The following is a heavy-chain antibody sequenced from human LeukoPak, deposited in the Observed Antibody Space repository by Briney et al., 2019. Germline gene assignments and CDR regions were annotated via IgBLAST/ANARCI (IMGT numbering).Heavy chain of an antibody. CDR1: GGSISSYY. CDR2: IYTSGST. V-gene: IGHV4-4*07. D-gene: IGHD2-21*02. Sequence: SETLSLTCTVSGGSISSYYWSWIRQPAGKGLEWIGRIYTSGSTNYNPSLKGRVTISVDTSKNQFSLKLSSVTAADTAVYYCARSPYCGGDCPIDYWGQGTLVTVSS. J-gene: IGHJ4*02. CDR3: ARSPYCGGDCPIDY.